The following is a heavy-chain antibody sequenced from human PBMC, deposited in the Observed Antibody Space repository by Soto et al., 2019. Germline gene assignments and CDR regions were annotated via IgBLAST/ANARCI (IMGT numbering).Heavy chain of an antibody. CDR1: GFTFSSYA. CDR3: VKERSFVLRFFNQPPGADY. CDR2: ISGSGGST. Sequence: GGSLRLSCAASGFTFSSYAMSWVRQAPGKGLEWVSAISGSGGSTYYADSVKGRFTISRDNSKNTLYLQMNSLRAEDTAVYYCVKERSFVLRFFNQPPGADYWGQGTLVTVSS. D-gene: IGHD3-3*01. J-gene: IGHJ4*02. V-gene: IGHV3-23*01.